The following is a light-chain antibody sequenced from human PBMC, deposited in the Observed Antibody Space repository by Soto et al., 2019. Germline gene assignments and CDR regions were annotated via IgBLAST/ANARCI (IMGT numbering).Light chain of an antibody. CDR2: GTS. CDR3: QHYDDSRT. J-gene: IGKJ1*01. CDR1: ENIAGTL. V-gene: IGKV3-20*01. Sequence: IVLTQSPGTVSLSPGERATLSCRASENIAGTLLAWYKQRPGKPPTLLIYGTSGRATGIPDRFSGSGSGTDFTLTISRLEPEDFAVYYCQHYDDSRTFGPGTTVEIK.